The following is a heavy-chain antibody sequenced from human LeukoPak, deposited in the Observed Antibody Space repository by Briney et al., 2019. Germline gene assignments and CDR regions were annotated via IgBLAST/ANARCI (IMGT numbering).Heavy chain of an antibody. V-gene: IGHV4-59*11. CDR3: ARVSRRYFQH. Sequence: PSETLSLTCTVSGGSISSHYWSWIRQPPGKGLEWIGYIFYSGSTDYNPSLKSRVTISVDTSKNQFSLKLSSVTAADTAVYYCARVSRRYFQHWGQGTLVTVSS. CDR1: GGSISSHY. J-gene: IGHJ1*01. CDR2: IFYSGST.